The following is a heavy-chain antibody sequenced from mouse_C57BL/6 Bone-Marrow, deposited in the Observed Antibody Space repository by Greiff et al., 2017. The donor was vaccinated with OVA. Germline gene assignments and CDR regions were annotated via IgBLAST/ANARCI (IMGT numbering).Heavy chain of an antibody. CDR2: IDPSDSYT. J-gene: IGHJ2*01. CDR1: GYTFTSYW. CDR3: ARSEIYYYGSSFDY. Sequence: VQLQQPGAELVMPGASVKLSCKASGYTFTSYWMHWVKQRPGQGLEWIGEIDPSDSYTNYNQKFKGKSTLTVDKSSSTAYMQLSSLTSEDSAVYYCARSEIYYYGSSFDYWGQGTTLTVSS. V-gene: IGHV1-69*01. D-gene: IGHD1-1*01.